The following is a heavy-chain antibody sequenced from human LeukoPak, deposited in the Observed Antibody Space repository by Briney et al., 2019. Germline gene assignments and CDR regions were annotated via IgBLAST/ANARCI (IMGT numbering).Heavy chain of an antibody. Sequence: SETLSLTCTVSGGTISSSSYYWGWIRQPPGKGLEWIGSIYYSGSTYYNPSLKSRVTISVDTSKNQFSLKLSSVTAADTAVYYCARDGEGSGYYYVHWYFDLWGRGTLVTVSS. CDR1: GGTISSSSYY. CDR3: ARDGEGSGYYYVHWYFDL. J-gene: IGHJ2*01. D-gene: IGHD3-22*01. CDR2: IYYSGST. V-gene: IGHV4-39*07.